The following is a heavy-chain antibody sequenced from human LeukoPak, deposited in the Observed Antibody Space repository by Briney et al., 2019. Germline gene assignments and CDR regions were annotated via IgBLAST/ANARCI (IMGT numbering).Heavy chain of an antibody. Sequence: GGSLRLSCGASGFTFSSYSMKWVRQAPGKGLQWVSYISSSSSTIYYADSVKGRFTISRDNAKNSLYLQMNSLRAEDTAVYYCASRRRHSGYPIYWGQGTLVTVSS. J-gene: IGHJ4*02. V-gene: IGHV3-48*01. CDR2: ISSSSSTI. CDR3: ASRRRHSGYPIY. CDR1: GFTFSSYS. D-gene: IGHD5-12*01.